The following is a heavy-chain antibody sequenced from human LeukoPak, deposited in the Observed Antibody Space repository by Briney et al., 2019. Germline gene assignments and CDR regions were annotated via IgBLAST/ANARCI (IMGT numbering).Heavy chain of an antibody. CDR1: GDSISGGDYY. CDR3: ARGPYSYDSSGAFDI. CDR2: ISSSGST. V-gene: IGHV4-61*02. Sequence: SETLSLTCTVSGDSISGGDYYWSWIRQPAGKGLEWIGRISSSGSTNYNPSLKSRVTISVDTSKNQFSLELSSVTAADTAVYFCARGPYSYDSSGAFDIWGRGTMVTVSS. J-gene: IGHJ3*02. D-gene: IGHD3-22*01.